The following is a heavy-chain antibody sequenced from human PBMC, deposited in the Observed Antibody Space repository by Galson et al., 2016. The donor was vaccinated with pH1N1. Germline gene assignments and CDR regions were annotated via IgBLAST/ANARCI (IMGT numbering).Heavy chain of an antibody. CDR3: ARGSSSMEGEYYFDY. V-gene: IGHV4-31*02. D-gene: IGHD6-6*01. Sequence: SISSGGYYWSWIRQHPGKGLEWIGYIYYSGSTYYNPSLKSRVTISVDTSKNQFSLKLRSVTAADTAVYYCARGSSSMEGEYYFDYWGQGTLVTVSS. CDR2: IYYSGST. J-gene: IGHJ4*02. CDR1: SISSGGYY.